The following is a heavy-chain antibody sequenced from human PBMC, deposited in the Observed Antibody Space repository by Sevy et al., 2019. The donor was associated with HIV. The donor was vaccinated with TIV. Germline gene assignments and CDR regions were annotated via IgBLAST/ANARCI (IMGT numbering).Heavy chain of an antibody. J-gene: IGHJ4*02. CDR2: ISYDGSNK. V-gene: IGHV3-30*18. Sequence: GGSLRLSCAASGFTFSSYGMHWVRQAPGKGLEWVAVISYDGSNKYYADSVKGRFTISRDNSKNTLYLQMNSLRAEDTAVYYCAKGGRYYYDSSGYYYEHYFDYWGQGTLVTVSS. CDR1: GFTFSSYG. D-gene: IGHD3-22*01. CDR3: AKGGRYYYDSSGYYYEHYFDY.